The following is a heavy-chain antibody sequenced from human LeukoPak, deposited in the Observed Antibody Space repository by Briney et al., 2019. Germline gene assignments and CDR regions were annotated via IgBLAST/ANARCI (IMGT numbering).Heavy chain of an antibody. CDR2: MHYSGST. J-gene: IGHJ4*02. CDR1: GGSISSSSYH. V-gene: IGHV4-39*01. CDR3: ARLYGSTLYFDY. D-gene: IGHD2-15*01. Sequence: PSETLSLTCTVSGGSISSSSYHWGWIRQPPGKGLEWIGNMHYSGSTYYNPSLKSRVTLSVDTSKNQFSLKMSSVSAADTALYYCARLYGSTLYFDYWGQGTLVTVSS.